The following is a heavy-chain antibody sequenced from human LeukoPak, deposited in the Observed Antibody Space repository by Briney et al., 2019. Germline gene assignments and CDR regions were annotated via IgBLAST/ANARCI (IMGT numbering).Heavy chain of an antibody. D-gene: IGHD6-6*01. V-gene: IGHV4-61*05. J-gene: IGHJ4*02. Sequence: PSETLSLTCTVSGGSITNTSYYWGWIRQPPGKGLEWIGYVYYTGSTNYNPSLKSRVTMFEDKSKNQFSLRLYSVTVADTAVYYCARHFAYSSSSYFDYWGQGSLVTVSS. CDR2: VYYTGST. CDR3: ARHFAYSSSSYFDY. CDR1: GGSITNTSYY.